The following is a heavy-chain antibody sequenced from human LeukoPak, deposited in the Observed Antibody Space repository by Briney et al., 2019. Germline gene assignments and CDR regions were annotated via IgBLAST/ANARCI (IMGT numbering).Heavy chain of an antibody. J-gene: IGHJ4*02. CDR2: INTNTGNP. CDR1: GYTFTGYY. CDR3: ARRTYSSSWLFDY. D-gene: IGHD6-13*01. V-gene: IGHV7-4-1*02. Sequence: ASVKVSCKASGYTFTGYYLHWVRQAPGQGLEWMGWINTNTGNPTYAQGFTGRFVFSLDTSVSTAYLQISSLKAEDTAVYYCARRTYSSSWLFDYWGQGTLVTVSS.